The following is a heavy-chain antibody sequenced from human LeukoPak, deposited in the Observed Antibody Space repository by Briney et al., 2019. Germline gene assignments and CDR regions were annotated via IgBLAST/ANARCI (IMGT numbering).Heavy chain of an antibody. D-gene: IGHD5-18*01. J-gene: IGHJ4*02. CDR1: GGSIRSYY. CDR2: IYTSGST. Sequence: SETLSLTCTVSGGSIRSYYWSWIRQPARKGLEWIGRIYTSGSTNYNPSLKSRVTISVDKSKNQFSLKLSSVTAADTAVYYCARDQGQLPNFDYWGQGTLVTVTS. V-gene: IGHV4-4*07. CDR3: ARDQGQLPNFDY.